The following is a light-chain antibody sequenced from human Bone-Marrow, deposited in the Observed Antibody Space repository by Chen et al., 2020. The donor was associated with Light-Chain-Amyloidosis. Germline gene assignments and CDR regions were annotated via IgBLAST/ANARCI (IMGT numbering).Light chain of an antibody. V-gene: IGLV2-14*03. CDR3: SSYTSTSTYYV. J-gene: IGLJ1*01. CDR2: DVS. Sequence: QSALAQPASVCGSPGQSITISCTGTSSDVGAYNYVSWYQHHPGQAPKLIIFDVSNRPSGVSNRFSGSKSGNTASLTISGLQTEDEADYYCSSYTSTSTYYVFGAGTRVTVL. CDR1: SSDVGAYNY.